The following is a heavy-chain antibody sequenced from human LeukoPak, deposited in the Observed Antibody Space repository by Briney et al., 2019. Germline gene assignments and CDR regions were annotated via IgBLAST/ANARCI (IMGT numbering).Heavy chain of an antibody. CDR2: IYYSGST. Sequence: SETLSLTCTVSGGSISSGDYYWSWIRQPPGKGLEWIGYIYYSGSTYYNPSLKSRVTISVDTSKNQFSLKLSSVTAADTAVYYCARHVGQQQKYFYYGMDVWGQGTTVTVSS. J-gene: IGHJ6*02. V-gene: IGHV4-30-4*01. CDR1: GGSISSGDYY. D-gene: IGHD6-13*01. CDR3: ARHVGQQQKYFYYGMDV.